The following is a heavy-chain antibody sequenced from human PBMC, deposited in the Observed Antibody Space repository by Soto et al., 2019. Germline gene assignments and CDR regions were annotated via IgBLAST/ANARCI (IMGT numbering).Heavy chain of an antibody. CDR3: GGGGDYDYVWGSYRPYYFDY. Sequence: GGSLRLSCAASGFTFSSYAMHWVRQAPGKGLEWVAVISYDGSNKYYADSVKGRFTISRDNSKNTLYLQMNSLGAEDTAVYYCGGGGDYDYVWGSYRPYYFDYWGQGTLVTVSS. J-gene: IGHJ4*02. CDR2: ISYDGSNK. D-gene: IGHD3-16*02. CDR1: GFTFSSYA. V-gene: IGHV3-30-3*01.